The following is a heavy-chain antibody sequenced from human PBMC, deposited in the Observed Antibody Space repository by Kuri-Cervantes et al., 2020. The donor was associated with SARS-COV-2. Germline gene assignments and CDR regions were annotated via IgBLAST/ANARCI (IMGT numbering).Heavy chain of an antibody. D-gene: IGHD2-15*01. CDR1: GGSISDTY. V-gene: IGHV4-59*08. Sequence: SETLSLTCTASGGSISDTYWSWIRQPPGKGLEWIGYIYSSGNTYYNPSVRSRVTMSVDTSKNQFSLKLSSVTAADTAVYYCARHGGGSGYDHYYGMDVWGQGTTVTVSS. CDR2: IYSSGNT. J-gene: IGHJ6*02. CDR3: ARHGGGSGYDHYYGMDV.